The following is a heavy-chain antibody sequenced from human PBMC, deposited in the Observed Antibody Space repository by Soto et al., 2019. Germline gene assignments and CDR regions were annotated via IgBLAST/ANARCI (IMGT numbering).Heavy chain of an antibody. J-gene: IGHJ4*02. CDR2: INSDGSNI. D-gene: IGHD4-17*01. CDR3: ASSATGLYGDYN. CDR1: GFTFTNYW. Sequence: EVQLVESGGGLVQPGGSLKPSCAASGFTFTNYWIHWVRQAPGKGLVWVSRINSDGSNINYADFVKGRFTISRDNAKTTVYLQMNSLRAEDTAVYFCASSATGLYGDYNWGQGALVTVSS. V-gene: IGHV3-74*01.